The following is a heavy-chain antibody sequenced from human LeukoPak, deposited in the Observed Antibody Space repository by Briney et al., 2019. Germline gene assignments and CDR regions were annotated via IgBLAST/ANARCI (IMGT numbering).Heavy chain of an antibody. D-gene: IGHD6-13*01. J-gene: IGHJ4*02. V-gene: IGHV3-23*01. CDR2: LTSSGGST. Sequence: GGSLRLSCAASGFTFSTYAMTWVRQAPGKGLEWVSGLTSSGGSTYYADSVQGRVTISRDNSKNTLSLQMNSLTAEDTAVYYCAKHGSSWFGYFDYWGQGTLVTVSS. CDR1: GFTFSTYA. CDR3: AKHGSSWFGYFDY.